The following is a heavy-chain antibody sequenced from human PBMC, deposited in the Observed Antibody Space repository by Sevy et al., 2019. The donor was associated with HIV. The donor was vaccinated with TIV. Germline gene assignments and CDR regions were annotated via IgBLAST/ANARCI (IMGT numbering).Heavy chain of an antibody. CDR2: IYSGGST. CDR1: GFTVSSNY. V-gene: IGHV3-53*01. J-gene: IGHJ3*02. Sequence: GGSLRLSCAASGFTVSSNYMSWVRQAPGKGLEWVSVIYSGGSTYYADSLKGRFTISRDKSKNTLYLQMNSLRAEDTAVYYCARETNYYDSSGHRLNAFDIWGQGTMVTVSS. D-gene: IGHD3-22*01. CDR3: ARETNYYDSSGHRLNAFDI.